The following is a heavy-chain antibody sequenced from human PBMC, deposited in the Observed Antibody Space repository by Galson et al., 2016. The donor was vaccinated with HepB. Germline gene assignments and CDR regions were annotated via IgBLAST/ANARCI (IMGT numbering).Heavy chain of an antibody. J-gene: IGHJ6*02. CDR2: IHSDGSRR. Sequence: SLRLSCAASGFSFRSHWMHWVRQSPGKGLLWLSGIHSDGSRRYYADSVAGRFTISRDNAQNTVYLEMNGLSPEDTAVYFCARGLLHDYGMDVWGQGTTVTVSS. V-gene: IGHV3-74*01. CDR1: GFSFRSHW. D-gene: IGHD2-15*01. CDR3: ARGLLHDYGMDV.